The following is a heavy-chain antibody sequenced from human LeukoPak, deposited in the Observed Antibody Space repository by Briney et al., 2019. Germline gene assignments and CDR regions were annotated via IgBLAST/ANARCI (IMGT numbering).Heavy chain of an antibody. CDR1: GFTFSSYS. V-gene: IGHV3-21*01. CDR2: ISSSSSYI. Sequence: GGSLRLSYAASGFTFSSYSMNWVRQAPGKGLEWVSSISSSSSYIYYADSVKGRFTISRDNAKNSLYLQMNSLRAEDTAVYYCARGAMATITRFDYWGQGTLVTVSS. CDR3: ARGAMATITRFDY. D-gene: IGHD5-12*01. J-gene: IGHJ4*02.